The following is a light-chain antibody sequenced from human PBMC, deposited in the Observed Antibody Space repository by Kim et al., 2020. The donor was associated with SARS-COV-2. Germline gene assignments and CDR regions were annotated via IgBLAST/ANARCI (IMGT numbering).Light chain of an antibody. CDR1: QSVTKY. Sequence: SLSAGKDAALSGRASQSVTKYFVWYQQKPGQAPRHLIDDASKRATGIPARFSGSGSGTDFTLTISSLESEDFAVYYCQQRSNWFTFGPGTKVDIK. J-gene: IGKJ3*01. CDR3: QQRSNWFT. V-gene: IGKV3-11*01. CDR2: DAS.